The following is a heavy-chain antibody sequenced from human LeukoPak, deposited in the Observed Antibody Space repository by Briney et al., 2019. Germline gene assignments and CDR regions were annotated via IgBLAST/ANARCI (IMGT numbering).Heavy chain of an antibody. CDR1: GFTFDDYA. V-gene: IGHV3-9*01. Sequence: PAGGSLRLSCAASGFTFDDYAMHWVRQAPGKGLEWVSGISWNSGSIGYADSVKGRFTISRDNARNSLYLQMNSLRAEDTAVYYCARGLHFRPYDSSDFYPYWGRGTLVTVSS. CDR3: ARGLHFRPYDSSDFYPY. D-gene: IGHD3-22*01. CDR2: ISWNSGSI. J-gene: IGHJ4*02.